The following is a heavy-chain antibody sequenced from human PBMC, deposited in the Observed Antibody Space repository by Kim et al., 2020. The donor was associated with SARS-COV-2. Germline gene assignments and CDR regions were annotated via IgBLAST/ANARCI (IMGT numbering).Heavy chain of an antibody. J-gene: IGHJ4*02. CDR1: GGSISSYY. CDR3: ATDSSGFDY. V-gene: IGHV4-59*13. Sequence: SETLSLTCTVSGGSISSYYWSWIRPPQGKGLEWIGYIYYSGNTTYNPSLKSRVTISVDTSKNQFSLKLSSVTAADTAVYYCATDSSGFDYWGQGTLVTASS. CDR2: IYYSGNT. D-gene: IGHD6-19*01.